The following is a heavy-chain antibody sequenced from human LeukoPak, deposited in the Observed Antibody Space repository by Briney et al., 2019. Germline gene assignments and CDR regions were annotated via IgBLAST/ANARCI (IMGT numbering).Heavy chain of an antibody. V-gene: IGHV3-30*02. D-gene: IGHD3-16*01. J-gene: IGHJ4*02. CDR2: IRYDGSNK. Sequence: PGGSLRLSCAASGFTFSSYGMHWVRQAPGKGLEWVAFIRYDGSNKYYADSVKGRFTIARDNAKNSIYLQMNSLRADDTAVYYCAGGYPNQYWGQGTLVTVSS. CDR3: AGGYPNQY. CDR1: GFTFSSYG.